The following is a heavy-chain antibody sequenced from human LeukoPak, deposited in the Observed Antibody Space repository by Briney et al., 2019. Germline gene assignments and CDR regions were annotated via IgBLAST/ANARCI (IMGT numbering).Heavy chain of an antibody. Sequence: GGSLRLSCAASGFTFSSYWMSWVRQAPGKGLEWVANIKQDGSEKYYVDSVKGLFTISRDNAKNSLYLQMNSLRAEDTAVYYCARDAPGRIFHGYGMDVWGQGTTVTVSS. CDR3: ARDAPGRIFHGYGMDV. CDR2: IKQDGSEK. CDR1: GFTFSSYW. D-gene: IGHD3-9*01. J-gene: IGHJ6*02. V-gene: IGHV3-7*01.